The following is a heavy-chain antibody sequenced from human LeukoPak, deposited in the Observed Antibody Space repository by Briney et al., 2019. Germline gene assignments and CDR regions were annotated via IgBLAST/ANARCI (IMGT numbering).Heavy chain of an antibody. CDR1: GGTFNSYA. CDR2: IIPIFGTT. Sequence: GASVKVSCKASGGTFNSYAISWVRQAPGQGPEWMGGIIPIFGTTNYAQKFQGRVTMTRDMSTSTVYMELSSLRSEDTAVYYCARDRGRTGTTEGGGGLHWFDPWGQGTLVTVSS. J-gene: IGHJ5*02. CDR3: ARDRGRTGTTEGGGGLHWFDP. V-gene: IGHV1-69*05. D-gene: IGHD1-1*01.